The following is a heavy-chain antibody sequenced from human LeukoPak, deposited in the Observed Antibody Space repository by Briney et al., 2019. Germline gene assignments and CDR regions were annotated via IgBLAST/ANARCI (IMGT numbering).Heavy chain of an antibody. Sequence: TGGSLRLSCAASGFTFSSYGMHWVRQAPGKGLEWVAFIRYDGSNKYYADSVQGRFTISRDNSKNTVYLQMNSLRAGDTAVYYCAKECNSPGSCYYFDYWGQGTLVTVSS. J-gene: IGHJ4*02. CDR3: AKECNSPGSCYYFDY. D-gene: IGHD2-15*01. V-gene: IGHV3-30*02. CDR1: GFTFSSYG. CDR2: IRYDGSNK.